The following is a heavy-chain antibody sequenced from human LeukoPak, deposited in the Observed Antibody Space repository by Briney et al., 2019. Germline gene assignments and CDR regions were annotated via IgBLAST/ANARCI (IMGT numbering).Heavy chain of an antibody. V-gene: IGHV4-59*01. CDR2: IYYSGST. J-gene: IGHJ3*02. D-gene: IGHD3-22*01. CDR1: GGSISSYY. Sequence: PSETLSLTCTVSGGSISSYYWSWIRQPPGKGLEWIGYIYYSGSTNYNPSLKSRVTISVDTSKNQFSLKLSSVTAADTAVYYCARSPSTYYYDSSGPEDAFDIWGQGTMVTVSS. CDR3: ARSPSTYYYDSSGPEDAFDI.